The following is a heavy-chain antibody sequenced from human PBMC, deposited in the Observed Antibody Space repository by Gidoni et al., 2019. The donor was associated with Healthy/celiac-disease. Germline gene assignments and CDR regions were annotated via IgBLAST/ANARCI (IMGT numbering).Heavy chain of an antibody. V-gene: IGHV3-49*03. CDR3: TRDGMIVVAPSYY. CDR1: GFTFGDYA. J-gene: IGHJ4*02. CDR2: IRSKAYGGTT. Sequence: EVQLVESGGGLVQPGRSLRLSCTASGFTFGDYAMSWFRQAPGKGLEWVGFIRSKAYGGTTEYAASVKGRFTISRDDSKSIAYLQMNSLKTEDTAVYYCTRDGMIVVAPSYYWGQGTLVTVSS. D-gene: IGHD3-22*01.